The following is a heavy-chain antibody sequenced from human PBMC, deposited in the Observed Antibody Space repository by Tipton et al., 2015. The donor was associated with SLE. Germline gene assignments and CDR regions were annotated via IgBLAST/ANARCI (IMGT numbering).Heavy chain of an antibody. CDR3: ASSTGTTNLVDY. CDR1: GGSISSSSYY. Sequence: LRLSCTVSGGSISSSSYYWGWLCQPPGKGLEWIGGIYYRGSTYYNPSLKSRVTISVDTSKNQFSLKLSSVTAADTAVYYCASSTGTTNLVDYWGQGTLVTVSS. V-gene: IGHV4-39*01. J-gene: IGHJ4*02. D-gene: IGHD1-1*01. CDR2: IYYRGST.